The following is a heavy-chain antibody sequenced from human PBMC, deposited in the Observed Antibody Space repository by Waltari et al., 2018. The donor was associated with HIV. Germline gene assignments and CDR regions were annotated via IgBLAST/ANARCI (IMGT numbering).Heavy chain of an antibody. V-gene: IGHV4-4*02. CDR1: GGSISSSNW. CDR3: ARERSYYYDSSVSWYFDL. J-gene: IGHJ2*01. D-gene: IGHD3-22*01. CDR2: IYHSGGT. Sequence: QVQLQESGPGLVKPSGTLSLTCAVSGGSISSSNWWSWVRQPPGKGLEWIGEIYHSGGTNYNPSLKSRVTRSVDKSKNQFSLKLSSVTAADTAVYYCARERSYYYDSSVSWYFDLWGRGTLVTVSS.